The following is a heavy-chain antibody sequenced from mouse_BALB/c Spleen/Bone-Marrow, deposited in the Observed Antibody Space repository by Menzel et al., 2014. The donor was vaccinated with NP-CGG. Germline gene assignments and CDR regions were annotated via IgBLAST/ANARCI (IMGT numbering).Heavy chain of an antibody. V-gene: IGHV5-6-3*01. CDR3: ARVWYFDY. CDR2: INSNGGST. Sequence: EVKLVESGGGLVQPGGSLKLSCVASGFTFSSYGMSWVRQTPDKRLELVATINSNGGSTYYPDSVKGRFTISRDNAKNTLYLQMSSLKSEDTAMYYCARVWYFDYWGQGTSLTVSS. J-gene: IGHJ2*03. CDR1: GFTFSSYG.